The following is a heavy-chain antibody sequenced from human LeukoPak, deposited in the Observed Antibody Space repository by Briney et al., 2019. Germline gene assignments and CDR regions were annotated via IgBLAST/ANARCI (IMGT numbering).Heavy chain of an antibody. CDR1: GFTFSSYG. Sequence: GGSLRLSCAASGFTFSSYGMHWVRQAPGKGPEWVAVISYDGSNKYYADSVKGRFTISRDNSKNTLYLQMNSLRAEDTAVYYCAKDHWAAGNDYWGQGTLVTVSS. J-gene: IGHJ4*02. CDR2: ISYDGSNK. V-gene: IGHV3-30*18. D-gene: IGHD6-13*01. CDR3: AKDHWAAGNDY.